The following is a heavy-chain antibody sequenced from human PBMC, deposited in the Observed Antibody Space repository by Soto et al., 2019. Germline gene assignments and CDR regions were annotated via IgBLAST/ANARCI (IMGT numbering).Heavy chain of an antibody. Sequence: PSETLSLTCTVSGASISSDDYYWTWIRQPPGKGLEWIGNTQYSGNTNYNPSVRSRVTMSLDTSKSQFSLKLSSVTAADTAVYYCGGGIVVLAGAMFYWGQGTVVTVSS. D-gene: IGHD2-2*01. CDR2: TQYSGNT. CDR1: GASISSDDYY. CDR3: GGGIVVLAGAMFY. V-gene: IGHV4-30-4*01. J-gene: IGHJ4*02.